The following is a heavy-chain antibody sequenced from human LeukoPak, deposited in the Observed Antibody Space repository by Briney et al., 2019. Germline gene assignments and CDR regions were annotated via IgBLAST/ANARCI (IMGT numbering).Heavy chain of an antibody. CDR2: IKSKTDGGTT. D-gene: IGHD3-22*01. CDR1: GFTFSNAW. V-gene: IGHV3-15*01. CDR3: TTAARYYDSLTGNWFDP. J-gene: IGHJ5*02. Sequence: GGSLRLSCAASGFTFSNAWMSWVRQAPGKGLEWVGRIKSKTDGGTTDYAAPVKGRFTISRDDSKNTLYLQMNSLKTEDTAVYYCTTAARYYDSLTGNWFDPWGQGTLITVSS.